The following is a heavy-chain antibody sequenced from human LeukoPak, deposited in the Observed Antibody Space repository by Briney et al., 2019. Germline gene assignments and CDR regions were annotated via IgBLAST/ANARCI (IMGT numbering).Heavy chain of an antibody. V-gene: IGHV1-18*01. CDR1: GYTFTGFG. J-gene: IGHJ4*02. Sequence: VASVKVSCKASGYTFTGFGITWVRQAPGQGPEWMGWISIGDGNSHYGEKFQDRVSMTRDIDSNTAFLELRRLRSDDTAVYFCSRSYHSTSWYYFDLWGQGTLVTVSS. D-gene: IGHD2-2*01. CDR2: ISIGDGNS. CDR3: SRSYHSTSWYYFDL.